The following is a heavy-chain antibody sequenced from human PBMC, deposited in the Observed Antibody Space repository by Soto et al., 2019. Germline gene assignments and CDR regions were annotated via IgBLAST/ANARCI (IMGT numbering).Heavy chain of an antibody. CDR2: INPSGGST. J-gene: IGHJ6*02. D-gene: IGHD6-13*01. V-gene: IGHV1-46*01. CDR1: GYTFASYY. Sequence: ASVKVSCKASGYTFASYYMHWVRQAPGQGLEWMGIINPSGGSTSYAQKFQGRVTMTRDTSTSTVYMELSSLRSEDTAVYYCARVYSSSWPPSIHIHYYYYGMDGWGQGTTVTVSS. CDR3: ARVYSSSWPPSIHIHYYYYGMDG.